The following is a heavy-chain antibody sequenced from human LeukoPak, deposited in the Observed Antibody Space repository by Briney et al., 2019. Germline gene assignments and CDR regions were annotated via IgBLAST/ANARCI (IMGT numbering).Heavy chain of an antibody. D-gene: IGHD2-15*01. Sequence: GGSLRLSCAASGFTFSSYVMSWVRQAPGKGLEWVSSIRGSGDSTDYADSVKGRFTISRDNSKNTLHLQMNSLRAEDTAIYYCAKYSFCSSSSCYRNDVFDVWGQGTMVTVSS. J-gene: IGHJ3*01. CDR3: AKYSFCSSSSCYRNDVFDV. CDR2: IRGSGDST. CDR1: GFTFSSYV. V-gene: IGHV3-23*01.